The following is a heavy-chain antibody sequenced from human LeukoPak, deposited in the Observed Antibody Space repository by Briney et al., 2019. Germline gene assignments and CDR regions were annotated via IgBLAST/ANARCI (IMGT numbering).Heavy chain of an antibody. CDR1: GFTFSSYA. Sequence: GGSLRLSCAASGFTFSSYAMSWVRQAPGKGLEWVSAISGSGGSTYYADSVKGRFTISRDNSKNTLYLQMNSLRAEDTAVYYCAKDLRWEHRYYYGMDVWGQGTTVTVSS. J-gene: IGHJ6*02. V-gene: IGHV3-23*01. CDR2: ISGSGGST. D-gene: IGHD1-26*01. CDR3: AKDLRWEHRYYYGMDV.